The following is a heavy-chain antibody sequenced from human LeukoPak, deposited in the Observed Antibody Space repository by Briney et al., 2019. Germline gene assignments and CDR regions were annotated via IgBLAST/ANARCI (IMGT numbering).Heavy chain of an antibody. Sequence: GASVKVSCKASGYSFTSHYMHWVRQAPGQGLEWLGLINPSGSSTLYAQKLQGRVTMTTDTSTSTAYMELRSLRSDDTAVYYCARHENAMVRGVISFTGFDPWGQGTLVTVSS. CDR3: ARHENAMVRGVISFTGFDP. CDR1: GYSFTSHY. V-gene: IGHV1-46*01. J-gene: IGHJ5*02. D-gene: IGHD3-10*01. CDR2: INPSGSST.